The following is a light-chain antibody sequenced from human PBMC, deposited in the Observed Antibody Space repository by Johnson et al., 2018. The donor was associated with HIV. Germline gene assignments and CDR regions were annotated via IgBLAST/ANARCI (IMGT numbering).Light chain of an antibody. CDR1: SSNIGNNY. V-gene: IGLV1-51*01. Sequence: QSVLTQPPSVSAAPGQKVTISCSGSSSNIGNNYVSWYQQFPGTAPKLLIYDNNKRPSGIPDRFSGSKSGTSATLGITGLQTGDEAGYYCGTWDSSRRAYVFGTGTKVTVL. CDR3: GTWDSSRRAYV. CDR2: DNN. J-gene: IGLJ1*01.